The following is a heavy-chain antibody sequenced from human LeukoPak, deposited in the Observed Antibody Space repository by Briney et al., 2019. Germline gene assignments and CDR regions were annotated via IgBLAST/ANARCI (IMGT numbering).Heavy chain of an antibody. J-gene: IGHJ4*02. CDR1: GFTFSIYG. Sequence: GGSLRLSCAASGFTFSIYGMHWVRQAPGKGLEWVAIISYGGNDKYYADSVKGRFTISRDNSKNTLYLQMNSLRAEDTAVYYCAKEGYGDYGSYFDYWGQGTLVTVSS. CDR3: AKEGYGDYGSYFDY. CDR2: ISYGGNDK. V-gene: IGHV3-30*18. D-gene: IGHD4-17*01.